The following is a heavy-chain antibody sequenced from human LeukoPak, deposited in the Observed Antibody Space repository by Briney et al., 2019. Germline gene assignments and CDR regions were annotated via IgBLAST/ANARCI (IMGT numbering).Heavy chain of an antibody. J-gene: IGHJ4*02. CDR3: AREVPQAIAAAGLDY. D-gene: IGHD6-13*01. CDR1: GFTFSDYY. V-gene: IGHV3-11*01. CDR2: ISRSGNTI. Sequence: GGSLILSCAASGFTFSDYYISWVRQAPGKGVEWVSYISRSGNTIYHADSVRGRFHISRDNAKNSLYLEMNSLRAEDTAVYYCAREVPQAIAAAGLDYWGQGTLVTVSS.